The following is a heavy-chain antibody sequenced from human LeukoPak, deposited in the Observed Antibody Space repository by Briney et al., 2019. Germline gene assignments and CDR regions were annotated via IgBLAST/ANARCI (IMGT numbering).Heavy chain of an antibody. CDR2: ISGSGGST. CDR1: GFIFSSYA. J-gene: IGHJ4*02. D-gene: IGHD6-19*01. CDR3: ARDAGAVAGYYFDY. Sequence: GGSLRLSCAASGFIFSSYAMSWVRQAPGKGLEWVSTISGSGGSTYYADSVKGRFTISRDNSKNTLYLQMNSLRAEDTAVYYCARDAGAVAGYYFDYWGQGTLVTVSS. V-gene: IGHV3-23*01.